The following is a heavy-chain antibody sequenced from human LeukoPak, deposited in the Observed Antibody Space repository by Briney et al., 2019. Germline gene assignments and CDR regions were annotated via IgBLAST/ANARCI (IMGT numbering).Heavy chain of an antibody. D-gene: IGHD3-22*01. Sequence: GGSLRLSCAASGFTFSSYAMSWVRQAPGKGLEWVSAVSGSGGSTYYADSVKGRFTISRDNSKNTLYLQMNSLRAEDTAVYYCAKDPVNDSSGYYPYYFDYWGQGTLVTVSS. CDR1: GFTFSSYA. V-gene: IGHV3-23*01. CDR2: VSGSGGST. CDR3: AKDPVNDSSGYYPYYFDY. J-gene: IGHJ4*02.